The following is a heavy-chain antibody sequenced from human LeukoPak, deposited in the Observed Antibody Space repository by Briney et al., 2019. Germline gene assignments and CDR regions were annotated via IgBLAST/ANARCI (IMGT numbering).Heavy chain of an antibody. J-gene: IGHJ3*02. V-gene: IGHV4-39*07. CDR2: MYYSGST. CDR1: GGSISSSSYY. D-gene: IGHD6-6*01. CDR3: ARESMATCDI. Sequence: SETLSLTCTVSGGSISSSSYYWGWIRQPPGKGLEWIGSMYYSGSTYYSPSLKSRVTISVDTSKNQFSLKLSSVTAADTAVYYCARESMATCDIWGQGTMVTVSS.